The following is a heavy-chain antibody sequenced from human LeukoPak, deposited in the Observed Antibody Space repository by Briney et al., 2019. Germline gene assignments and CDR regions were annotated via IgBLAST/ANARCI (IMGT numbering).Heavy chain of an antibody. CDR3: TSDTY. CDR2: IRSKAYGGTT. Sequence: GGSLRLSCTPSGFTFGDYAISWFRQAPGKGLEWVGFIRSKAYGGTTEYVASVKGRFTISRDDSKSIAYLQMNSLKFEDTAVYYCTSDTYWGQGTLVTVSS. J-gene: IGHJ4*01. V-gene: IGHV3-49*03. CDR1: GFTFGDYA.